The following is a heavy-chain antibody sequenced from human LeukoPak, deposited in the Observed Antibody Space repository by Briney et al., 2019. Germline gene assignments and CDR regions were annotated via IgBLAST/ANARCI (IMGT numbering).Heavy chain of an antibody. D-gene: IGHD3-3*01. CDR3: ARDQYDTWSRRGNFDS. CDR1: GFRVFDYS. Sequence: LRLFCGAPGFRVFDYSMHLLPPAPGEGLQWGFGISWNSGSEGYADSVKGRFTISRDNAKNSLYLQMNSLRVEDTAVFYCARDQYDTWSRRGNFDSWGQGTLVIVSS. CDR2: ISWNSGSE. V-gene: IGHV3-9*01. J-gene: IGHJ4*02.